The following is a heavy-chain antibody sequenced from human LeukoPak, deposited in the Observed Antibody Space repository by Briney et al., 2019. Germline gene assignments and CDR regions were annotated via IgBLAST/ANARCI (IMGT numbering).Heavy chain of an antibody. CDR3: ASSYYDFWSGYPHWFDS. Sequence: SETLSLSCTVSGGSINNNNYFWGWIRQPPGKGLEWIGSIYYSGSTYYNPSLKRRVSISVDTSNNQFSLKLSSVTAADTAVYYCASSYYDFWSGYPHWFDSWGQGTLVTVSA. V-gene: IGHV4-39*01. CDR2: IYYSGST. D-gene: IGHD3-3*01. J-gene: IGHJ5*01. CDR1: GGSINNNNYF.